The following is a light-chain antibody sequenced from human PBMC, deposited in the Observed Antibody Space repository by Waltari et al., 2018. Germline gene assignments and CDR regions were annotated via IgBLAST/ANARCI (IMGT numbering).Light chain of an antibody. Sequence: DIQMTQSPSSVSASVGDRVIITCRASQGINNYLAWYQQKPGEAPNLLIYAASVLQTGVPSRFSGTGSGTDFTLTINNLQPEDFATYFCQQGNRFPPTFGQGTQVDVK. V-gene: IGKV1-12*01. J-gene: IGKJ1*01. CDR3: QQGNRFPPT. CDR1: QGINNY. CDR2: AAS.